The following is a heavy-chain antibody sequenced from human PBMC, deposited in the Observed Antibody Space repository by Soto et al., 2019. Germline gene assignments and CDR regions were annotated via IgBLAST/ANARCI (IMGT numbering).Heavy chain of an antibody. CDR1: GFSFSSYW. J-gene: IGHJ4*02. Sequence: GGSMRLSCAASGFSFSSYWMSWVRQAPGKGLEWVANIKPDGNEKYYVDYVKGRFTISRDNAKNSLYLQMNSLRAEDTSVYYCARDWELGYWGQGTLVTVSS. CDR3: ARDWELGY. CDR2: IKPDGNEK. D-gene: IGHD1-26*01. V-gene: IGHV3-7*01.